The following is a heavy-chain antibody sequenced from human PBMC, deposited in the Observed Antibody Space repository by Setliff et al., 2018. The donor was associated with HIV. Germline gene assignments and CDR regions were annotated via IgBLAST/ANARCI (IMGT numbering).Heavy chain of an antibody. CDR3: AREPSIAASDTFGWFDP. CDR1: GFTFDRYW. J-gene: IGHJ5*02. D-gene: IGHD6-13*01. CDR2: IKNDGTEK. V-gene: IGHV3-7*03. Sequence: GGSLRLSCAASGFTFDRYWMSWLRQAPGKGLEWVANIKNDGTEKFYADSAKGRFTVSRDNVDNSISLQLSNLTAEDTVLYYCAREPSIAASDTFGWFDPWGQGTLVTVSS.